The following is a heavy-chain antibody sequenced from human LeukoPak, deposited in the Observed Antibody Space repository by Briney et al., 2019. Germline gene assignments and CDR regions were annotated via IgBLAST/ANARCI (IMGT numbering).Heavy chain of an antibody. V-gene: IGHV3-53*01. CDR3: ARVLLDYGGTGRWLDP. CDR1: GFTVSSNY. CDR2: IYSGGST. Sequence: PGGSLRLSCAASGFTVSSNYMSWVRQAPGKGLEWVSVIYSGGSTYYADSVKGRFTISRDNSKNTLYLQMNSLRAEDTAVYYCARVLLDYGGTGRWLDPWGQGTLVTVSS. J-gene: IGHJ5*02. D-gene: IGHD4-23*01.